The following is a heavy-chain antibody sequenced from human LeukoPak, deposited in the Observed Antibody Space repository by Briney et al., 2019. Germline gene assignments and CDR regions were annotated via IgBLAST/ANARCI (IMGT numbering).Heavy chain of an antibody. D-gene: IGHD3-22*01. CDR1: GFTFSNYA. J-gene: IGHJ3*02. CDR3: ARERVTMIVVAQWDAFDI. Sequence: PGGSLRLSCAASGFTFSNYAMNWVRQAPGKGLEWVSTISDSGGSTYYADSVKGRFTISRDNSKNTLYLQMNSLRAEDTAVYYCARERVTMIVVAQWDAFDIWGQGTMVTVSS. CDR2: ISDSGGST. V-gene: IGHV3-23*01.